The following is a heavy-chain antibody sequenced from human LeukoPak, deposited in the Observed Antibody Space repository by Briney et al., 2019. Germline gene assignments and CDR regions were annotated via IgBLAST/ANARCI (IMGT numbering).Heavy chain of an antibody. CDR2: IRYDGSNK. Sequence: PGGSLRLSCAVSGFTFSSYGMHWVRQAPGKGLEWVAFIRYDGSNKYYADSVKGRFTISRDNSKNTLYLQMNSLRAEDTAVYYCAKEYPTGPVYSDYWGQGTLVTVSS. V-gene: IGHV3-30*02. D-gene: IGHD2-8*01. CDR1: GFTFSSYG. J-gene: IGHJ4*02. CDR3: AKEYPTGPVYSDY.